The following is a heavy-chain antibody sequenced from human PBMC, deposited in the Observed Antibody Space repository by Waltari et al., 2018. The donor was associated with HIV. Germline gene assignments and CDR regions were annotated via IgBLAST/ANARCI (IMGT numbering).Heavy chain of an antibody. CDR1: GSTFSGYY. V-gene: IGHV1-2*02. CDR2: FNSISGCI. D-gene: IGHD1-26*01. Sequence: QVQLVQSGADVKKPGASVKVSCKASGSTFSGYYFHWVRQAPGQGLQWLGLFNSISGCINYAQKFHVMLSLSRYTSISTVYMELTRLTSDDTALYYCARSLYSGSSPFDHWCQGSLVSVSS. J-gene: IGHJ4*02. CDR3: ARSLYSGSSPFDH.